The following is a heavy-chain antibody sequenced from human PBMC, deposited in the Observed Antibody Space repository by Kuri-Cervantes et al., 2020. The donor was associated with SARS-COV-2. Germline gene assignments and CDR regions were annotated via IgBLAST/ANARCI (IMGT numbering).Heavy chain of an antibody. J-gene: IGHJ4*02. CDR2: ISSSSSYI. Sequence: GESLKISCAASGFTFSSYSMNWVRQAPGKGLEWVSPISSSSSYIYYADSVRGRFTISRDNAKNSLYLQMNSLRAEATAVYYCARDLRLGKSLDYWGQGTLVTVSS. CDR1: GFTFSSYS. CDR3: ARDLRLGKSLDY. D-gene: IGHD7-27*01. V-gene: IGHV3-21*01.